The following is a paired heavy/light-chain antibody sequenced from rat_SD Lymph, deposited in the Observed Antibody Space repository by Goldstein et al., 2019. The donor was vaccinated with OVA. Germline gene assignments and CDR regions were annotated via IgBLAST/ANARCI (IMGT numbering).Light chain of an antibody. CDR3: HQYNTWTT. V-gene: IGKV22S2*01. CDR1: QNINNF. Sequence: IQLTQSPSLLSASVGDRVTLSCETGQNINNFLAWYQQKLGEAPKLLIYNAVSLQTGIPSRFSGSGSGTTFTLTISSLQPEDVATYFCHQYNTWTTFGAGTKLELK. J-gene: IGKJ2-1*01. CDR2: NAV.
Heavy chain of an antibody. CDR2: IRSGGST. V-gene: IGHV2-65*01. CDR1: GFSISNYY. CDR3: ARDHWNSGYWVIDD. D-gene: IGHD4-3*01. J-gene: IGHJ4*01. Sequence: QVQLKETGPGLVQPTQTLSITCSVSGFSISNYYMQWVRQTPGKGLEWMGFIRSGGSTEYNPDFESRLSISRDTSKNQVFLKMNSLETEDTGVYYCARDHWNSGYWVIDDWGQGAAVTVSS.